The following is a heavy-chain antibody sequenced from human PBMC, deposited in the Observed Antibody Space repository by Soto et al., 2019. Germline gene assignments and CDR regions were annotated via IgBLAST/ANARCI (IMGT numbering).Heavy chain of an antibody. D-gene: IGHD3-10*01. CDR3: ARGRIRGVIGMDV. J-gene: IGHJ6*02. CDR1: GFTFSSYG. Sequence: QVQLVESGGGVVQPGRSLRLSCAASGFTFSSYGVHWVRQAPGKGLEWVALMSHDGSKEYYADSVKGRFTISRDNSKNTLYLEMNSLRPEDTAVYYCARGRIRGVIGMDVWGQGTTVTVSS. V-gene: IGHV3-30*04. CDR2: MSHDGSKE.